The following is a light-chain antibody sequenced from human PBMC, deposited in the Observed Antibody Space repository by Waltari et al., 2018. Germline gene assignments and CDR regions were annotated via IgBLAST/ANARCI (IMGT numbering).Light chain of an antibody. Sequence: QSALTQPASVSGSPGQSIPTPCPATSSAVGNYNLVSWYQQHPGKAPKPMIYAVSKRPSGVSNRFSGSKSGNTASLTISGLQAEDEADYYCCSYAGSSTLVFGGGTKLTVL. CDR3: CSYAGSSTLV. J-gene: IGLJ2*01. CDR2: AVS. V-gene: IGLV2-23*02. CDR1: SSAVGNYNL.